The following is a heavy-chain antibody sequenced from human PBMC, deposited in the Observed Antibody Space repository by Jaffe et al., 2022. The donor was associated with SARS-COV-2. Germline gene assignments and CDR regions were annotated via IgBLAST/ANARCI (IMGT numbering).Heavy chain of an antibody. J-gene: IGHJ3*02. CDR1: GFTFSSYA. D-gene: IGHD6-13*01. CDR2: ISGSGGST. CDR3: AKDLSTPAVLWAAAVTGAFDI. V-gene: IGHV3-23*01. Sequence: EVQLLESGGGLVQPGGSLRLSCAASGFTFSSYAMSWVRQAPGKGLEWVSAISGSGGSTYYADSVKGRFTISRDNSKNTLYLQMNSLRAEDTAVYYCAKDLSTPAVLWAAAVTGAFDIWGQGTMVTVSS.